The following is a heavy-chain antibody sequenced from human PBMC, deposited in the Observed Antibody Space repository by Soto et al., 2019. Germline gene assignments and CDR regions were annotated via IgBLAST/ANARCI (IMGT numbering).Heavy chain of an antibody. Sequence: QVQLVQSGAEVKKPGSSVKVSCKASGGTFSSYTISWVRQAPGQGLEWMGRIIPILGIANYAQKFQGRVPITADKSTSTADMELSSLRSEDTAVYYCARDRVEAHFDSWGQGTMVTVSS. J-gene: IGHJ3*02. CDR1: GGTFSSYT. CDR2: IIPILGIA. CDR3: ARDRVEAHFDS. V-gene: IGHV1-69*08. D-gene: IGHD2-15*01.